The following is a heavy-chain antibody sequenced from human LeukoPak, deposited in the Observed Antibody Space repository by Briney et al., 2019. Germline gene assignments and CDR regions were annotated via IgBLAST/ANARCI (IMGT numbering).Heavy chain of an antibody. CDR3: ARHPNLDY. Sequence: ASVKVSCKASGYTFTDYYMHWVRRAPGQGLEWVGWINPNSGGTSYAQKFQDRVTLTRDTSITTAYMELSRLRSDDTAVYYCARHPNLDYWGQGTLVIVSS. CDR1: GYTFTDYY. V-gene: IGHV1-2*02. J-gene: IGHJ4*02. CDR2: INPNSGGT.